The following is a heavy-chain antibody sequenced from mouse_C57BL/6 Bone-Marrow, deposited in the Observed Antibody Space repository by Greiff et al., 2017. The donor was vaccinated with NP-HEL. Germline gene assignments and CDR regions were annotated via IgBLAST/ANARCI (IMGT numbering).Heavy chain of an antibody. CDR3: ATRGRFAY. Sequence: ESGPGLVKPSQSLSLTCSVTGYSITSGYYWNWIRQFPGNKLEWMGYISYDGSNNYNPSLKNRISITRDTSKNQFFLKLNSVTTEDTATYYCATRGRFAYWGQGTLVTVSA. J-gene: IGHJ3*01. CDR2: ISYDGSN. V-gene: IGHV3-6*01. CDR1: GYSITSGYY.